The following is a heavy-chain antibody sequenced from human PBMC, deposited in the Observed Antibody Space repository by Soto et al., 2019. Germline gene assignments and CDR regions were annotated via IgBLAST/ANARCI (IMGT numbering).Heavy chain of an antibody. CDR1: GGSISSYY. Sequence: PSETLSLTCTVSGGSISSYYWSWIRQPPGKGLEWIGYIYYSGSTNYNPSLKSRVTISVDTSKNQFSLKLSSVTAADTAVYYCARVSTSRWYYYFDYWGQGTLVTVSS. CDR3: ARVSTSRWYYYFDY. V-gene: IGHV4-59*01. J-gene: IGHJ4*02. CDR2: IYYSGST. D-gene: IGHD6-13*01.